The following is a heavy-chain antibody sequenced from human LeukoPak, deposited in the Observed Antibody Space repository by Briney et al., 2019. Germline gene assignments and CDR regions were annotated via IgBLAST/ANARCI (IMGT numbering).Heavy chain of an antibody. J-gene: IGHJ6*03. Sequence: ASVKVSCKASGYTFTNYYIHWVRQAPGQGLEWMGWINTNTGNPTYAQGFTGRFVFSLDTSVSTAYLQISSLKAEDTAVYYCARDHGGYYYYMDVWGKGTTVTVSS. CDR2: INTNTGNP. D-gene: IGHD3-16*01. CDR1: GYTFTNYY. CDR3: ARDHGGYYYYMDV. V-gene: IGHV7-4-1*02.